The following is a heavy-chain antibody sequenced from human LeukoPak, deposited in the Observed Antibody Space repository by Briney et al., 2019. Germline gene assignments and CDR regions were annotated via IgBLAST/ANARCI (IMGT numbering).Heavy chain of an antibody. CDR1: GGSISSGGYY. Sequence: PSETLSLTCTVSGGSISSGGYYWSWIRQPPGKGLEWIGYIYHSGSTYYNPSLKSRVTISVDTSKNQFSLKLSSVTAADTAVYYCAREVGATSSDYWGQGTLVTVSS. V-gene: IGHV4-30-2*01. CDR3: AREVGATSSDY. J-gene: IGHJ4*02. D-gene: IGHD1-26*01. CDR2: IYHSGST.